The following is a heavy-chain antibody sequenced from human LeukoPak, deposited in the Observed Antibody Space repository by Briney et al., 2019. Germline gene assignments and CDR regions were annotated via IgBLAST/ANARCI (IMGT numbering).Heavy chain of an antibody. CDR1: GGSISSYY. CDR2: IYYSEST. D-gene: IGHD6-13*01. J-gene: IGHJ5*02. Sequence: SETLSLTCTVSGGSISSYYWSWIRQPPGKGLEWIGYIYYSESTNYNPSLKSRVTISVDTSKNQFSLKLSSVTAADTAVYYCARVAAAGGYNWFDPWGQGTLVTVSS. V-gene: IGHV4-59*01. CDR3: ARVAAAGGYNWFDP.